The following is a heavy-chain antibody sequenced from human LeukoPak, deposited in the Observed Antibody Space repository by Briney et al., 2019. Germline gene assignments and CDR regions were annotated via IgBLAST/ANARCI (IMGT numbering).Heavy chain of an antibody. J-gene: IGHJ3*02. Sequence: GGSLTLSCAASGFTFSSYAMSWVRQAPGKGLEWVSGISGSDGSTNYADSVKGRFTISRENSKNTLYLQMNSLRADDMALYYCAKDSSNWAFDTWGQRTMVTVSS. CDR1: GFTFSSYA. V-gene: IGHV3-23*01. CDR3: AKDSSNWAFDT. D-gene: IGHD1-1*01. CDR2: ISGSDGST.